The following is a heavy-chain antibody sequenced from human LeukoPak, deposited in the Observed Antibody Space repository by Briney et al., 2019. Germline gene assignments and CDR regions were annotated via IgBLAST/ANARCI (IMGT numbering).Heavy chain of an antibody. V-gene: IGHV4-34*01. CDR3: ATHPMATIPYYFDY. D-gene: IGHD5-24*01. Sequence: SETLSLTSAVYGGSFSGYYWSWIRQPPGKGLEWIGKINHSGSTNYNPSLKSRVTISVDTSKNQFSLKLSSVTAADTAVYYCATHPMATIPYYFDYWGQGTLVTVSS. CDR2: INHSGST. CDR1: GGSFSGYY. J-gene: IGHJ4*02.